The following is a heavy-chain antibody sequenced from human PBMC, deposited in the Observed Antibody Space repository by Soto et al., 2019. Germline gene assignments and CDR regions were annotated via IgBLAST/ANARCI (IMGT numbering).Heavy chain of an antibody. V-gene: IGHV3-30-3*01. D-gene: IGHD6-6*01. CDR1: EVNCRSYA. Sequence: LCCRASEVNCRSYAVHWIRKTPGKGLEWVAVISYDGSNKYYADSVKGRFTISRDNSKNTLYLQMNSLRAEDTAVYYCAKGMKPEYSSTAGPPWFYPWGQVTLVAFS. J-gene: IGHJ5*02. CDR2: ISYDGSNK. CDR3: AKGMKPEYSSTAGPPWFYP.